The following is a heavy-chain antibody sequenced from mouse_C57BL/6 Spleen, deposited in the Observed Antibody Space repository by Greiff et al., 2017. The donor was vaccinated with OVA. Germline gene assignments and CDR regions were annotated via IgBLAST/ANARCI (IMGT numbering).Heavy chain of an antibody. D-gene: IGHD2-3*01. Sequence: VQLQQSGAELVKPGASVKLSCKASGYTFTESTIHWVKQRSGQGLEWIGWFYPGSGSIKYNEKFKDKATLTADKSSSTVYMELSRLTSEDSAVYFCARHEGPYDGYYGWYFDVWGTGTTVTVSS. CDR2: FYPGSGSI. J-gene: IGHJ1*03. V-gene: IGHV1-62-2*01. CDR1: GYTFTEST. CDR3: ARHEGPYDGYYGWYFDV.